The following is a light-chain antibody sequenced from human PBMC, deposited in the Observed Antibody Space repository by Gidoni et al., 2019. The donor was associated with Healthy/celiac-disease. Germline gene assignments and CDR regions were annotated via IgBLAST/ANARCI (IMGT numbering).Light chain of an antibody. J-gene: IGKJ3*01. CDR2: AAS. CDR3: QQLNSYLLFT. Sequence: DIQLTQSPSFLSASVGDRVTITCRASQGMSSYLAWYQQKPGKAPKLLIYAASTLQSGVPSRFSGSGSGTEFTLTISSLQPEDFATYYCQQLNSYLLFTFGPGTKVDIK. CDR1: QGMSSY. V-gene: IGKV1-9*01.